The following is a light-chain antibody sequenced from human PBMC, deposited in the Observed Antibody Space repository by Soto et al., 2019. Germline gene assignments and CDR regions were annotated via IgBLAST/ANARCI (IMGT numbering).Light chain of an antibody. V-gene: IGKV1-12*02. CDR2: AAS. CDR3: QQAYSFPFT. CDR1: QGISNG. J-gene: IGKJ3*01. Sequence: DIQMTQSPSSVSASVGDRVTITCRASQGISNGLAWYQQKPGKAPKLLIYAASCFQSGASSRFSGSGPETDFTLTISSLQPEDFATYYCQQAYSFPFTFGPGTKVDI.